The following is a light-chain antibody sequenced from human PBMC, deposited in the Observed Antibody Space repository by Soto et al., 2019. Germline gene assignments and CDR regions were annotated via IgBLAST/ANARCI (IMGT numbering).Light chain of an antibody. CDR3: SSYSSANTVI. CDR1: SSDIGGYIY. Sequence: QPASVSASPGQSITISCTGTSSDIGGYIYVSWYQHHPGKAPRLMIYEVSSRPSGVSNRFSGSKSGNTASLTISGLQAEDEAQYYCSSYSSANTVIFGGGTQLTVL. V-gene: IGLV2-14*01. J-gene: IGLJ2*01. CDR2: EVS.